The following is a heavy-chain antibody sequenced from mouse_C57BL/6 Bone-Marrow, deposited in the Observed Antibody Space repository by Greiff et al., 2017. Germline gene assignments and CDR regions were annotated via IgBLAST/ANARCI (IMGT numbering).Heavy chain of an antibody. D-gene: IGHD2-5*01. CDR1: GYTFTSYW. CDR3: AREEAYSNYLAWFAY. CDR2: IDPSDSEP. J-gene: IGHJ3*01. V-gene: IGHV1-52*01. Sequence: VQLQQPGAELVRPGSSVKLSCKASGYTFTSYWMHWVKQRPIQGLEWIGNIDPSDSEPHYNQKFKDKATLTVDKSSSTAYMQLSSLTSEDAAVYYCAREEAYSNYLAWFAYWGQGTLVTVSA.